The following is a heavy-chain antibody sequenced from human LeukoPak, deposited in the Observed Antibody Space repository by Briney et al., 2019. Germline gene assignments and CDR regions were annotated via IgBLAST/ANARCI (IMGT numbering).Heavy chain of an antibody. CDR3: ARAYYYGSGSQQWSYYFDY. V-gene: IGHV1-69*05. Sequence: SVKVSCKASGGTFSSYAICWVRQAPGQGLEWMGRIIPIFGTANYAQKFQGRVTITTDESTSTAYMELSSLRSEDTAVYYCARAYYYGSGSQQWSYYFDYWGQGTLVTVSS. CDR2: IIPIFGTA. D-gene: IGHD3-10*01. CDR1: GGTFSSYA. J-gene: IGHJ4*02.